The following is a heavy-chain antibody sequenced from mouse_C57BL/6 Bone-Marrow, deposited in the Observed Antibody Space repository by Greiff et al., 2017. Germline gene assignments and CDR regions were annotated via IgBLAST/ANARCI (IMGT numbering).Heavy chain of an antibody. CDR3: ARVPYYYGSGAMDY. CDR1: GFTFSDYY. J-gene: IGHJ4*01. V-gene: IGHV5-16*01. Sequence: EVKLVESEGGLVQPGSSMKLSCTASGFTFSDYYMAWVRQVPEKGLEWVANINYDGSSTYYLDSLKSRFIISRDNAKNILYLQMSSLKSEDTATYYCARVPYYYGSGAMDYWGQGTSVTVSS. D-gene: IGHD1-1*01. CDR2: INYDGSST.